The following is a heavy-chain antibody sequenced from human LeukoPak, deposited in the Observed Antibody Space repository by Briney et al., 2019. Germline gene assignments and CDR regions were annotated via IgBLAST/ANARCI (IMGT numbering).Heavy chain of an antibody. CDR3: ARYNTPYYYDSSGYAFDY. CDR2: IIPILGIA. CDR1: GDTFSSYA. J-gene: IGHJ4*02. V-gene: IGHV1-69*04. D-gene: IGHD3-22*01. Sequence: SVKVSCKASGDTFSSYAISWVRQAPGQGFEWMGRIIPILGIANYAQKFQGRVTITADKSTSTAYMELSSLRSEDTAVYYCARYNTPYYYDSSGYAFDYWGQGTLVTVSS.